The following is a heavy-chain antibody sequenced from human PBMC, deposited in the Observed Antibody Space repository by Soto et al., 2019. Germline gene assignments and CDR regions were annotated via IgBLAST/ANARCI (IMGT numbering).Heavy chain of an antibody. Sequence: QVQLEQSGAEVKKPGSSVKVSCRASGGTLSNYALSWLRQAPGQGIEWMGGIIPVLGIAKYTQTLQGRVTIHADESTATAYMEMSSLNTEDTALYYCARSPYVGQWPPTCFDSWGQGTQGTVSS. CDR3: ARSPYVGQWPPTCFDS. D-gene: IGHD6-19*01. V-gene: IGHV1-69*01. CDR1: GGTLSNYA. CDR2: IIPVLGIA. J-gene: IGHJ5*01.